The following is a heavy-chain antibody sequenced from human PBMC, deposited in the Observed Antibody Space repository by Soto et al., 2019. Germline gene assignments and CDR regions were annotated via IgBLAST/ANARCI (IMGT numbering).Heavy chain of an antibody. CDR1: GGTFSSYT. CDR2: IIPILGIA. D-gene: IGHD1-26*01. Sequence: QVQLVQSGAEVKKPGSSVKVSCKASGGTFSSYTISWVRQAPGQGLEWMGRIIPILGIANYAQKFQGRVTITADKTTSTAYMELSSLRSEDTAVYYCARDLIRWEYYFDYWGQGTLVTVSS. J-gene: IGHJ4*02. V-gene: IGHV1-69*08. CDR3: ARDLIRWEYYFDY.